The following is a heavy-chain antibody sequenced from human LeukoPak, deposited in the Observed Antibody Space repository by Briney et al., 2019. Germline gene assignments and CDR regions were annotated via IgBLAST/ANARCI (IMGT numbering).Heavy chain of an antibody. CDR1: GFTFSSFA. CDR3: AKRSSGSSWYSSDS. Sequence: GGSLRLSCAASGFTFSSFAMNWVRQAPGKGLEWFSTTSGDATSTYYADSVKGRFTISRDNSKNTLYLQMNSLRADDTAVYYCAKRSSGSSWYSSDSWGQGTLVTVSS. V-gene: IGHV3-23*01. J-gene: IGHJ4*02. D-gene: IGHD6-13*01. CDR2: TSGDATST.